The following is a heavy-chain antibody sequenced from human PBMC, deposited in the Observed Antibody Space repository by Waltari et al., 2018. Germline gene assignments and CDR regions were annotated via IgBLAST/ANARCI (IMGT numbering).Heavy chain of an antibody. Sequence: QVQLQESGPGLVKPSETLSLTCTVSGGSISSYSWSWIRQPPGKGLEWIGYIYYSGSTNYNPSLKSRVTISVDTSKNQFSLKLSSVTAADTAVYYCARDSSGWVQGALDYWGQGTLVTVSS. V-gene: IGHV4-59*01. D-gene: IGHD6-19*01. J-gene: IGHJ4*02. CDR1: GGSISSYS. CDR2: IYYSGST. CDR3: ARDSSGWVQGALDY.